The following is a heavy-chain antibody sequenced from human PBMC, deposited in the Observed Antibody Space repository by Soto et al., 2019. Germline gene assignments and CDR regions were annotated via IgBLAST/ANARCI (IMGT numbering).Heavy chain of an antibody. V-gene: IGHV4-34*01. CDR3: AREFVDWLQPGGGWFDL. CDR1: GGSFSGYY. D-gene: IGHD3-9*01. Sequence: QVQLQQWGAGLLKPSETLSLTCAVYGGSFSGYYWSWIRQPPGKGLEWIGEINHSGSTNYNPSLKSRVTILLDTSKNQFFLKLSSVTAADTALYYCAREFVDWLQPGGGWFDLWGQGTLVTVSS. CDR2: INHSGST. J-gene: IGHJ5*02.